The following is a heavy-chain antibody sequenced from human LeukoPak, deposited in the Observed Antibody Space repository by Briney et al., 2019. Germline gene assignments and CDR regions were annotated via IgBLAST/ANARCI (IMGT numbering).Heavy chain of an antibody. Sequence: PSETLSLTCTVSGGSISSGDYYWSWIRQPPGKGLEWIGYIYYSGSTYYNPSLKSRVTISVDTSKNQFSLKLSSVTAADTAVYYCARDRPPRGFDYWGQGTLVTVSS. CDR3: ARDRPPRGFDY. V-gene: IGHV4-30-4*08. CDR1: GGSISSGDYY. J-gene: IGHJ4*02. D-gene: IGHD3-10*01. CDR2: IYYSGST.